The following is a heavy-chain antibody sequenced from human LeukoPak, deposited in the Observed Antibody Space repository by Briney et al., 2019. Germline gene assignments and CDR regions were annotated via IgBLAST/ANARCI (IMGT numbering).Heavy chain of an antibody. CDR3: ARGHRYTGEIDY. J-gene: IGHJ4*02. CDR2: IYYSGST. D-gene: IGHD2-2*02. V-gene: IGHV4-31*03. Sequence: PSETLSLTCTVSGGSISSGGYYWSWIRQHPGKGLEWIGYIYYSGSTYYNPSLKSRVTISVDTSKNQFSLKLSSVTAADTAVYYCARGHRYTGEIDYWGQGTLVTVSS. CDR1: GGSISSGGYY.